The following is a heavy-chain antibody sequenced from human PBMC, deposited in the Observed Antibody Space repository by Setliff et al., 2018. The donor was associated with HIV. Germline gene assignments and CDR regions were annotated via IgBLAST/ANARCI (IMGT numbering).Heavy chain of an antibody. V-gene: IGHV1-3*01. CDR1: GYTFTNFA. CDR3: ARAAITMIVVIANYGMDV. D-gene: IGHD3-22*01. Sequence: GASVKVSCKASGYTFTNFAMHWVRQAPGQRLECMGWINAGNGNTKYSQKFQGRVTITRDTSASTAYMELSSLRSEDTAVYYCARAAITMIVVIANYGMDVWGQGTTVTVSS. CDR2: INAGNGNT. J-gene: IGHJ6*02.